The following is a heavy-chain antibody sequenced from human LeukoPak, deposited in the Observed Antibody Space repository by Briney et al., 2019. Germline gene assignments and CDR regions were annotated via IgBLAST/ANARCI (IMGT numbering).Heavy chain of an antibody. CDR1: GGSISSYY. J-gene: IGHJ4*02. D-gene: IGHD2-2*01. V-gene: IGHV4-59*01. Sequence: SETLSLTCTGAGGSISSYYWSWIRQPPGKGLEWVGYIYFSGSTNSNPSLESGVTISVDTSRTQFTLKRSSVSAADTDVYYCARTVVPAAVYFHYWGQGTLVNVSS. CDR3: ARTVVPAAVYFHY. CDR2: IYFSGST.